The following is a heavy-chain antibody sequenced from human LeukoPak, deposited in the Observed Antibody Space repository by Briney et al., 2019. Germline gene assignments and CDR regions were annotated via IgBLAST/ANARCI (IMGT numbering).Heavy chain of an antibody. CDR1: GFTFSSYG. V-gene: IGHV3-30*18. D-gene: IGHD4-17*01. CDR3: AKDGPYGDSVFDY. Sequence: GGSLRLSCAASGFTFSSYGMHWVRQAPGKGLEWVAVISYDGSNKYYADSVKGRFTISRDNSKNTLYLQMNSLRAEDTAVYYSAKDGPYGDSVFDYWGQGTLVTVSS. J-gene: IGHJ4*02. CDR2: ISYDGSNK.